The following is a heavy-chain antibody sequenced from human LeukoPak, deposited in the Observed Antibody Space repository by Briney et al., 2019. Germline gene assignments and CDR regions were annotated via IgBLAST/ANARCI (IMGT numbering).Heavy chain of an antibody. CDR3: ARGIAAAFS. V-gene: IGHV4-59*12. D-gene: IGHD6-13*01. J-gene: IGHJ5*02. CDR2: IYYSGST. CDR1: GFTFSDYY. Sequence: GSLRLSCAASGFTFSDYYMGWIRQAPGKGLEWIGYIYYSGSTYYNPSLKSRVTISVDTSKNQFSLKLSSVTAADTAVYYCARGIAAAFSWGQGTLVTVSS.